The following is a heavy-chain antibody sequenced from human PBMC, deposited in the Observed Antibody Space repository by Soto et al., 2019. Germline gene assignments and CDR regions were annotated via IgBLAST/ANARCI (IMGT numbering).Heavy chain of an antibody. Sequence: QVQLVQSGAEVKKPGSSVKVSCKASGGTFSSYTISWVRQAPGQGLEWMGRIIPILGIANYAQKFQGRVTITANKSTSTAEMGLSSRRSEETAVYCCAGEGRYCRSTSCYAYWGQGALVTVSS. CDR3: AGEGRYCRSTSCYAY. CDR2: IIPILGIA. V-gene: IGHV1-69*08. D-gene: IGHD2-2*01. CDR1: GGTFSSYT. J-gene: IGHJ4*02.